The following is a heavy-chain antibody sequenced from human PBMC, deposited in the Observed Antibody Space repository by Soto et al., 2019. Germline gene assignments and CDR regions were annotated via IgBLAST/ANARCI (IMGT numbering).Heavy chain of an antibody. CDR2: ISSSSSTI. Sequence: EVQLVESGGGFVQPGGALSLSCAASGFTFSRSSMNWVRQAPGKGPEWISYISSSSSTIYYADSVKGRFTSSRDNAKNALYLQMNGLRAEDTAVYYCAREGGWGSYYTLNWFDPWGQGTLVTVSS. V-gene: IGHV3-48*01. CDR3: AREGGWGSYYTLNWFDP. J-gene: IGHJ5*02. CDR1: GFTFSRSS. D-gene: IGHD1-26*01.